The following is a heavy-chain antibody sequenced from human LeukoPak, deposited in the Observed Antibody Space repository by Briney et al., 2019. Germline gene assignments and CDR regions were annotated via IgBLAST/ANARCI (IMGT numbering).Heavy chain of an antibody. CDR2: INTDGSST. V-gene: IGHV3-74*01. CDR1: GFTFSSYW. J-gene: IGHJ6*03. CDR3: ARGGPSYYYYYMDV. Sequence: GGSLRLSCAASGFTFSSYWMHWVRQAPGKGLVWVSRINTDGSSTSYADSVKGRFTISRDNAKNSLYLQMNSLRAEDTAVYYCARGGPSYYYYYMDVWGKGTTVTVSS.